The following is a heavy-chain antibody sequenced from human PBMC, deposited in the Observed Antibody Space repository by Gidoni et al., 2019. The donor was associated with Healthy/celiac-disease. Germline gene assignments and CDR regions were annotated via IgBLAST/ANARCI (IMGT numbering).Heavy chain of an antibody. Sequence: QVQLVQSGAEVKKPGASVKVSCKASGYTLTSYGISWVRQAPGQGLEWMGWISADNGNTNYAQKLQGRVTMTTDTSTSTAYMELRSLRSDDTAVYYCARDSVVTVFYYYYGMDVWGQGTTVTVSS. J-gene: IGHJ6*02. V-gene: IGHV1-18*04. CDR1: GYTLTSYG. D-gene: IGHD2-8*01. CDR3: ARDSVVTVFYYYYGMDV. CDR2: ISADNGNT.